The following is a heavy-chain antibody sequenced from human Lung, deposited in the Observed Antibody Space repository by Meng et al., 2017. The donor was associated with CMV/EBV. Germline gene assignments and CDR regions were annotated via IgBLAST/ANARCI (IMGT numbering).Heavy chain of an antibody. CDR1: GGTFSSYA. D-gene: IGHD3-3*01. CDR2: IIPIFGTA. V-gene: IGHV1-69*05. J-gene: IGHJ4*02. CDR3: ARDRGTIFGVDFDY. Sequence: SVKVSCKASGGTFSSYAISWVRQAPGQGLEWMGGIIPIFGTANYAQKFQGGVTITTDESTSTAYMELSSLRSEDTAVYYCARDRGTIFGVDFDYWGQGTLVTVSS.